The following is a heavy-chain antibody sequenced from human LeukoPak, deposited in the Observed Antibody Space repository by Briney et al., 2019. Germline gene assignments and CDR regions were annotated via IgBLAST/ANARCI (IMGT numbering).Heavy chain of an antibody. CDR2: TYTGGNS. V-gene: IGHV3-53*01. D-gene: IGHD3-22*01. J-gene: IGHJ3*02. Sequence: GGSPRLSCAASGFTVSSIHMVWVRQAPGKGLEWVSVTYTGGNSYYADSVKGRFIISRDISKNTLYPQMNSLRAEDSALYYCARGGRGSAAVVAPRSFDIWGQGTMVTVSS. CDR3: ARGGRGSAAVVAPRSFDI. CDR1: GFTVSSIH.